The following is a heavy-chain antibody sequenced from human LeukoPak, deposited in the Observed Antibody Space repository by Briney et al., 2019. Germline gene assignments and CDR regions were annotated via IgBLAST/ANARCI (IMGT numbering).Heavy chain of an antibody. J-gene: IGHJ4*02. D-gene: IGHD3-22*01. CDR3: ARGGTYYYDSSGYDRPTDY. Sequence: SWIRQAPGKGLEWVANIKQDGSEKYYVDSVKGRFTISRDNAKNSLYLQMNSLRAEDTAVYYCARGGTYYYDSSGYDRPTDYWGQGTLVTVSS. CDR2: IKQDGSEK. V-gene: IGHV3-7*01.